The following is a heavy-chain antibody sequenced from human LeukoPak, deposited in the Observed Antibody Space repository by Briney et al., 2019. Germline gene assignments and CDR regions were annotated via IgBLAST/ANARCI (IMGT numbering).Heavy chain of an antibody. CDR1: GFSFSSYA. D-gene: IGHD3-22*01. CDR3: AKDGSSGDYYYFDY. V-gene: IGHV3-23*01. CDR2: ISGSGGST. Sequence: GGSLRLSCAASGFSFSSYAMSWARQAPGEGLEWVSAISGSGGSTSYADSVKGRFTISRDNSKNTLYLQMNSLRAEDTAVYYCAKDGSSGDYYYFDYWGQGSLVTVSA. J-gene: IGHJ4*02.